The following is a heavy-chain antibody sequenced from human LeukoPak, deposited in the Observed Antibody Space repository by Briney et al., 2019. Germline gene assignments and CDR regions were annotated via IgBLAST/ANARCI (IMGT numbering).Heavy chain of an antibody. CDR1: GGSISSYY. CDR2: IYYSGST. Sequence: TSETLSLTCTVSGGSISSYYWSWIRQPPGKGLEWIGYIYYSGSTNYNPSLKSRVTVSVDTSKNQFSLKLTSVTAADTAVYYCARWGVLSPGWYEGYYFDYWGQGTLVTVSS. J-gene: IGHJ4*02. V-gene: IGHV4-59*01. D-gene: IGHD6-19*01. CDR3: ARWGVLSPGWYEGYYFDY.